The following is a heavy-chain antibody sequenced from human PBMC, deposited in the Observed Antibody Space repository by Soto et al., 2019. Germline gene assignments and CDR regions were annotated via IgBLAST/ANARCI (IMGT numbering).Heavy chain of an antibody. J-gene: IGHJ6*02. V-gene: IGHV1-18*01. Sequence: QVQLVQSGAEVKRPGASVKVSCKASGYTFTNFDINWVRQAPGQGLEWMGWISAYNGNTNYAQKLRGRVTMTTDTSTSTAYMELRSLRSDDTAAYYCARHLLTTVTTYYYYHMDVWGQGTTVTVSS. CDR3: ARHLLTTVTTYYYYHMDV. D-gene: IGHD4-4*01. CDR2: ISAYNGNT. CDR1: GYTFTNFD.